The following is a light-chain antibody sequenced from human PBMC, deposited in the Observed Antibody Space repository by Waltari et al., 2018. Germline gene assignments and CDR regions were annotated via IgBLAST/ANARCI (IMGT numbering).Light chain of an antibody. CDR3: QQYYRTPFP. CDR1: QSVDSSNHKTD. CDR2: WAS. V-gene: IGKV4-1*01. Sequence: DIVMTQSPDSVAVSLGERATINCRSSQSVDSSNHKTDIAWYQQKPGQPPKLHIYWASARGTGVPDRFSGSGSGTELTLTISTLQAEDVAVYYCQQYYRTPFPFGPRTKVGIK. J-gene: IGKJ3*01.